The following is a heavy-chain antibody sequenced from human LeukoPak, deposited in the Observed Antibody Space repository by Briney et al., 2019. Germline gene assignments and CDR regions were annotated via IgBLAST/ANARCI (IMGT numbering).Heavy chain of an antibody. Sequence: SETLSLTCSVSGGSISHHYWSWIRQPPGKGLEWIGFIYYSGTTNYSPSLKSRVTISVDTSNNQFSLKLSSVTAADTAVYYCAGASTGTYDYWGQGTLVTVSS. CDR2: IYYSGTT. CDR3: AGASTGTYDY. V-gene: IGHV4-59*11. J-gene: IGHJ4*02. CDR1: GGSISHHY. D-gene: IGHD1-1*01.